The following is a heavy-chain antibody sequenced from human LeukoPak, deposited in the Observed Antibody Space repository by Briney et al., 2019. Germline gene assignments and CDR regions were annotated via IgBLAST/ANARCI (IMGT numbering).Heavy chain of an antibody. CDR1: GLTVSSNC. CDR2: ISGSGDNT. V-gene: IGHV3-23*01. J-gene: IGHJ5*02. CDR3: AKGGLVHRFDP. Sequence: GSLRLSCAASGLTVSSNCMSWVRQAPGKGLEWVSGISGSGDNTYYADSVKGRFTISRDNSKNALYLQMNSLRADDTAVYYCAKGGLVHRFDPWGQGTLVTVSS.